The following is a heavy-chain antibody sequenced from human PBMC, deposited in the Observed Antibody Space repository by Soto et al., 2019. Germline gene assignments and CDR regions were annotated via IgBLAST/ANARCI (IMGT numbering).Heavy chain of an antibody. D-gene: IGHD3-10*01. V-gene: IGHV1-69*06. Sequence: QVQLVQSGAEVKKPGSSVKVSCKASGGTFRSSAISWVRQAPGQGIEWMGGIIPIFGTANYAQQCQGRVTITDDKSTSTAYMELRSLRSEDTAVYYCARAPVSSGSYYYYYCMDVWGQGTPVTVAS. CDR1: GGTFRSSA. J-gene: IGHJ6*02. CDR2: IIPIFGTA. CDR3: ARAPVSSGSYYYYYCMDV.